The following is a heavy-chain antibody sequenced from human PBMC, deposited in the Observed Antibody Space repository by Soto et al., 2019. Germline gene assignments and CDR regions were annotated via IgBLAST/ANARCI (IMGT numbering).Heavy chain of an antibody. J-gene: IGHJ6*02. D-gene: IGHD6-13*01. CDR2: ISGSGDST. CDR3: AKGRQQLLRTNFYYYYGMDV. CDR1: GITCSSYF. V-gene: IGHV3-23*01. Sequence: GSLNISCAASGITCSSYFVSLVLPAPGKGLEWVSSISGSGDSTYYADSVKGRFTISRDNSKNTLSLQMNSLRAEDTAVYYCAKGRQQLLRTNFYYYYGMDVWGQGTTVTVSS.